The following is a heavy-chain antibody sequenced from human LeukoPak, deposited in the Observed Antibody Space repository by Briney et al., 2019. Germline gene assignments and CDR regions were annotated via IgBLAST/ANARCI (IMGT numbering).Heavy chain of an antibody. Sequence: SETLSLTCAVSGDSVRTNNYYWSWIRQPPGKGLEWIGEINHSGSTNYNPSLKSRVTISVDTSKNQFSLKLSSVTAADTAVYYCARVLSAYYYYYGMDVWGQGTTVTVSS. CDR2: INHSGST. CDR1: GDSVRTNNYY. CDR3: ARVLSAYYYYYGMDV. J-gene: IGHJ6*02. V-gene: IGHV4-34*01.